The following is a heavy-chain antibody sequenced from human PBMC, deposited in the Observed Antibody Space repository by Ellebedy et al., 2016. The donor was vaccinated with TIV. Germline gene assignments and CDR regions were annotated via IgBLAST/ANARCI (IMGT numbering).Heavy chain of an antibody. CDR1: GYTFTSFA. CDR3: ARDMSPMVRGVDAFDI. V-gene: IGHV1-18*04. J-gene: IGHJ3*02. D-gene: IGHD3-10*01. Sequence: AASVKVSCKASGYTFTSFAVSWVRQAPGQGLEWMGWTSPYSGNTDYKQKFQDRVTMTTDTSTNTAYMELRSLRSDATAVYYCARDMSPMVRGVDAFDIWGQGTMVTVSS. CDR2: TSPYSGNT.